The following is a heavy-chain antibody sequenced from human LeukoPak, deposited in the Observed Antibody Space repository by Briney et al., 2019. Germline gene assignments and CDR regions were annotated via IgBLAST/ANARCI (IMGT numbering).Heavy chain of an antibody. J-gene: IGHJ4*02. D-gene: IGHD2-2*01. CDR1: GYSFSGYW. V-gene: IGHV5-51*01. CDR2: IYPGDSDT. CDR3: ARLSGLVPAATYHSSFDY. Sequence: GESLKISCKGSGYSFSGYWIGWVRQMPGKGLEWMGIIYPGDSDTRYSPSFQGQVTISADKSISTAYLQWSSLKASDTAMYYCARLSGLVPAATYHSSFDYWGQGTLVTVSS.